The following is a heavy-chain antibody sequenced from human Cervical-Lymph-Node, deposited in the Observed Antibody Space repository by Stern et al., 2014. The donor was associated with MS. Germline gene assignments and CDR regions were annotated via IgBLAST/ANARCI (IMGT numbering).Heavy chain of an antibody. D-gene: IGHD3-10*01. CDR3: ARGLGDSRGDSWFDP. V-gene: IGHV3-9*01. Sequence: EVQLEASGGGLVQPGRSRRLSCTASGFTFEDYAMHLVRQVPGKGLEWVSGLSWNSGRIGYADFVKGRFTISRDNAKNSLYLQMHSLRTADTALYFCARGLGDSRGDSWFDPWGQGTLVTVSS. CDR2: LSWNSGRI. CDR1: GFTFEDYA. J-gene: IGHJ5*02.